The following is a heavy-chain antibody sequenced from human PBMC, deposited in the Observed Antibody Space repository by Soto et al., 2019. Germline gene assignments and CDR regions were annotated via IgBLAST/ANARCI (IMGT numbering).Heavy chain of an antibody. Sequence: QVQLEESGPRLVKASETLSLMCTVSGGSVTYDYWSWVRQPAGRGLEWIGRIYSSGTTDYNPSLRGRVTLSIDTFKSQFSLQLTSVTAADTAIYFCARGPCGGGSCYSDLFPQTGFDYWGQGIPVTVSS. D-gene: IGHD2-15*01. CDR2: IYSSGTT. V-gene: IGHV4-4*07. CDR1: GGSVTYDY. J-gene: IGHJ4*02. CDR3: ARGPCGGGSCYSDLFPQTGFDY.